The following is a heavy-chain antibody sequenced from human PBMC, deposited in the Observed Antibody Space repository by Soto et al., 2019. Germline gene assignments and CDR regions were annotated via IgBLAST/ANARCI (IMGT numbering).Heavy chain of an antibody. CDR3: ARVGFSGSYYAPYFHY. J-gene: IGHJ4*02. Sequence: QVQLVQSGAEVKKPGSSVKVSCKAAVGTFISYALSWVRHAPGQGREWMGGCVPIFGTANYAQKFQGRVTITADESTSTAYIALSSLRSEDTDVYYCARVGFSGSYYAPYFHYWGQGTLVTVSS. CDR1: VGTFISYA. D-gene: IGHD1-26*01. CDR2: CVPIFGTA. V-gene: IGHV1-69*01.